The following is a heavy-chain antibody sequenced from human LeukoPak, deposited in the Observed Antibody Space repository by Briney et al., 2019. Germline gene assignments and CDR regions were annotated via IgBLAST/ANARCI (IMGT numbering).Heavy chain of an antibody. CDR3: ARGIVVLPEYYFDY. Sequence: PSETLSLTCTVSGGSISSYYWSWIRQPPGKGLEWIGDIYYSGSTNYNPSLKSRVTISVDTSKNQFSLKLSSVTAADTAVYYCARGIVVLPEYYFDYWGQGTLVTVSS. D-gene: IGHD2-2*01. CDR1: GGSISSYY. J-gene: IGHJ4*02. V-gene: IGHV4-59*12. CDR2: IYYSGST.